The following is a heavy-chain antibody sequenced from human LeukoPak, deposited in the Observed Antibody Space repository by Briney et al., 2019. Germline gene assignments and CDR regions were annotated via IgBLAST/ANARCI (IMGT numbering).Heavy chain of an antibody. CDR1: AGSISNYY. CDR3: ARGYYGSGSGFDY. D-gene: IGHD3-10*01. J-gene: IGHJ4*02. V-gene: IGHV4-4*07. Sequence: SETLSLTCTVSAGSISNYYWSWVRQPAGKGLEWIGRIYTSGRTDYNPSLKGRVTISVDTSKNQFSLKLSSVTAADTVVYYCARGYYGSGSGFDYWGQGTLVTVSS. CDR2: IYTSGRT.